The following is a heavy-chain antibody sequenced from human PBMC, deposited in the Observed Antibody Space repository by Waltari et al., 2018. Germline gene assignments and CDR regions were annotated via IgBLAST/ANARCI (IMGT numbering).Heavy chain of an antibody. D-gene: IGHD5-12*01. V-gene: IGHV4-4*07. CDR1: GGSISSYY. CDR2: IYTSGST. J-gene: IGHJ6*03. Sequence: QVQLQESGPGLVKPSETLSLTCTVSGGSISSYYWSWIRQPAGKGLEWIGRIYTSGSTNYNPSLKSRVTMSVDTSKNQFSLKLSSVTAADTAVYYCARDQSRRYSGPRSYYYMDVWGKGTTVTVSS. CDR3: ARDQSRRYSGPRSYYYMDV.